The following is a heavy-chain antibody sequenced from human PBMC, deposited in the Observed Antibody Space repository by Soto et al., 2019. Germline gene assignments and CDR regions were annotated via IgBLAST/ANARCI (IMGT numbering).Heavy chain of an antibody. J-gene: IGHJ3*02. CDR2: MNPNSGNT. V-gene: IGHV1-8*01. CDR3: ARGLSGYDLYAFDI. CDR1: GYTFTSYD. Sequence: GASVKVSCKASGYTFTSYDINWVRQDTGQGLEWMGWMNPNSGNTGYAQKFQGRVTMTRNTSISTAYMELSSLRSEDTAVYYCARGLSGYDLYAFDIWGQGTMVTVSS. D-gene: IGHD5-12*01.